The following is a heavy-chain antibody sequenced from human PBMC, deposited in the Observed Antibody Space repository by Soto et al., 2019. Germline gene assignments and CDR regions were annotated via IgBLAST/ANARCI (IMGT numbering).Heavy chain of an antibody. CDR2: ISDSSST. CDR1: GFTFSTYA. D-gene: IGHD2-2*01. J-gene: IGHJ4*02. Sequence: EVHVLESGGDLVQPGGSLRLSCAASGFTFSTYAMTWVRQAAGKGLEWVSTISDSSSTYYADSVKGRFTISRDNSKNTLYLKMTSLRADDTAVYYCAKNKGGNHCTRTSCLYSFDYWGQGTLVTVSS. CDR3: AKNKGGNHCTRTSCLYSFDY. V-gene: IGHV3-23*01.